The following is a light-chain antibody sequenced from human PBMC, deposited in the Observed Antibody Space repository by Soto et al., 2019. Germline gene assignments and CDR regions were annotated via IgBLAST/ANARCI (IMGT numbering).Light chain of an antibody. Sequence: PSQSVSSNYLAWYQQKSGQAPSLLIYDVSRRATGIPERFSGSGSGTDFTLIISRLEPEDFAVYYCQQYGSSPRTFVQGAKV. V-gene: IGKV3-20*01. CDR1: QSVSSNY. J-gene: IGKJ1*01. CDR3: QQYGSSPRT. CDR2: DVS.